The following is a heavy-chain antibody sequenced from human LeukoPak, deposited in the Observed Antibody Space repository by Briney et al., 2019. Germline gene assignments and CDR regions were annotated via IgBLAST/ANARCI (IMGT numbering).Heavy chain of an antibody. CDR1: GGSISSYY. D-gene: IGHD6-19*01. CDR2: IYSSGST. J-gene: IGHJ4*02. Sequence: SETLSLTCTVSGGSISSYYWSWIRQPPGKGLEWIGYIYSSGSTKYNPSLRSRVTISVDTSKSHFSLKLSSVTAADTAVYYCARMYSSGWYPFDYWGQGTLVTVSS. V-gene: IGHV4-59*01. CDR3: ARMYSSGWYPFDY.